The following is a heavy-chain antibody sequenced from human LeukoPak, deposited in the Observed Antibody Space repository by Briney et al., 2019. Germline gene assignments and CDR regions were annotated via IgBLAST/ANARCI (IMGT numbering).Heavy chain of an antibody. CDR2: IYSGGST. D-gene: IGHD2-15*01. CDR1: GFTFSSYA. J-gene: IGHJ2*01. CDR3: ARDSRSFARDWYFDL. Sequence: GGSLRLSCAASGFTFSSYAMSWVRQAPGKGLEWVSVIYSGGSTYYADSVKGRFTISRDNSKNTLYLQMNSLRAEDTAVYYCARDSRSFARDWYFDLWGRGTLVTVSS. V-gene: IGHV3-53*01.